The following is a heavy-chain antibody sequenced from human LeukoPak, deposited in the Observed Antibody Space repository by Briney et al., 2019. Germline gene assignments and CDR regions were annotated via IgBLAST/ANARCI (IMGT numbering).Heavy chain of an antibody. CDR1: GFTFSSYG. CDR3: ARDRKERGLHQLLLAI. D-gene: IGHD2-2*01. CDR2: ISSSGSTI. Sequence: GGSLRLSCAASGFTFSSYGMNWVRQAPGKGLEWVSYISSSGSTIYYADSVKGRFTISRDNAKNSLYLQMNSLRAEDTAVYYCARDRKERGLHQLLLAIWGQGTMVTVSS. V-gene: IGHV3-48*04. J-gene: IGHJ3*02.